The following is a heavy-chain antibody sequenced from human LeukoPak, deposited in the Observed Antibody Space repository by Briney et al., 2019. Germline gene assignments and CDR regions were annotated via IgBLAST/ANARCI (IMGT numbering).Heavy chain of an antibody. CDR2: IGSSSSTI. V-gene: IGHV3-48*04. J-gene: IGHJ1*01. CDR1: GFTFSSYS. Sequence: PGGSLRLSCAASGFTFSSYSMNWVRQAPGKGLEWVSYIGSSSSTIYYADSVKGRFTISRDNAKNSLYLQMNSLRAEDTAVYYCARDGSIAVAGYFQHWGQGTLVTVSS. CDR3: ARDGSIAVAGYFQH. D-gene: IGHD6-19*01.